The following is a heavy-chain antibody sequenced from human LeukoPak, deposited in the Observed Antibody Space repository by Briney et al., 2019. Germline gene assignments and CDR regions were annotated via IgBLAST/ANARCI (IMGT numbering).Heavy chain of an antibody. CDR2: IYYSGST. CDR3: AAGSGDFGHGYPYFDF. V-gene: IGHV4-31*03. J-gene: IGHJ4*02. D-gene: IGHD5-18*01. CDR1: GGSITSAGYY. Sequence: SETLSFTCTVSGGSITSAGYYWSWIRQHPGKGLEWIGYIYYSGSTFYNPSLKSRVTISVDTSKNQFSLRLNSVTAADTALYYCAAGSGDFGHGYPYFDFWGQGTLVTVSS.